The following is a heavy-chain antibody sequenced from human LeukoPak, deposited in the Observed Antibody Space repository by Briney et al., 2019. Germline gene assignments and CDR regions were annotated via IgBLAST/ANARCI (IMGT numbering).Heavy chain of an antibody. CDR1: GGTFSSYT. Sequence: VKVSCKVSGGTFSSYTISWVLQAPGQGLEWLRRIIPILGIANYAQKLQGRVTITADKSTSTAYMELSSLRSEDSAVYYCARGDYGSGSYYNGAAYWGQGTLVTVSS. J-gene: IGHJ4*02. D-gene: IGHD3-10*01. V-gene: IGHV1-69*10. CDR3: ARGDYGSGSYYNGAAY. CDR2: IIPILGIA.